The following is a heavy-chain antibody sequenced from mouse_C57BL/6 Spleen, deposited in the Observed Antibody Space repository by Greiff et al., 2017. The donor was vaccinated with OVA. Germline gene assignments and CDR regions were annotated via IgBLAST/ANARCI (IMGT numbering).Heavy chain of an antibody. J-gene: IGHJ1*03. Sequence: QVQLQQPGAELVRPGSSVKLSCKASGYTFTSYWMHWVKQRPIQGLEWIGNIDPSDSETHYNQKFKDKATLTVDKSSSTAYMQLSSLTSEDSAVYYCARELTNYGSSDWYFDVWGTGTTVTVSS. CDR3: ARELTNYGSSDWYFDV. D-gene: IGHD1-1*01. V-gene: IGHV1-52*01. CDR2: IDPSDSET. CDR1: GYTFTSYW.